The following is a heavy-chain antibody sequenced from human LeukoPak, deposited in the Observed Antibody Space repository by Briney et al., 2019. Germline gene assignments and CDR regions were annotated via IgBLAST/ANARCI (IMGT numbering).Heavy chain of an antibody. V-gene: IGHV3-23*01. CDR2: ISGSGGST. J-gene: IGHJ4*02. CDR1: GFTFSSYA. Sequence: PGGSLRLSCAASGFTFSSYAMSWVGQAPGKGLEWVSAISGSGGSTYYADSVKGRFTISRDNSKNTLYLQMNSLRAEDTAVYYCATLTYDYVWGSYRYWGQGTLVTVSS. CDR3: ATLTYDYVWGSYRY. D-gene: IGHD3-16*02.